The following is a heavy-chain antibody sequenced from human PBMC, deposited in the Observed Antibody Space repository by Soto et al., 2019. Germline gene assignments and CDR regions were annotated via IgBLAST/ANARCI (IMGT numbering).Heavy chain of an antibody. D-gene: IGHD6-13*01. Sequence: PGGSLRLSCAASGFTFSGYSMNWVRQAPGKGLEWVSTISKSDTYKYYTDSVKGRFTISRDNAKNSLYLQMKSLRDEDTAVYYCARGGFSSNWEKWFDSWGQGTLVTVSS. CDR3: ARGGFSSNWEKWFDS. CDR2: ISKSDTYK. CDR1: GFTFSGYS. V-gene: IGHV3-21*01. J-gene: IGHJ5*01.